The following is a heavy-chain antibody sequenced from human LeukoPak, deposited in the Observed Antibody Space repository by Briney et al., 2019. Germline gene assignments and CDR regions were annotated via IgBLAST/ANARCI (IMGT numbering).Heavy chain of an antibody. CDR2: VTHSGSI. Sequence: PSETLSLTCAVYGGPFSAYYWFWIRQPPGKGLEWIGEVTHSGSIYYNPSLKSRITISVDTSKNQFSLRVTSVTAADTAVYYCARGRRSGLSGAVYHWGQGTLVTVSS. J-gene: IGHJ5*02. V-gene: IGHV4-34*01. CDR1: GGPFSAYY. CDR3: ARGRRSGLSGAVYH. D-gene: IGHD6-19*01.